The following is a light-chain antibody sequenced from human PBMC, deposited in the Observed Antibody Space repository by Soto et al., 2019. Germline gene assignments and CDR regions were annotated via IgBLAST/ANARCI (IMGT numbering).Light chain of an antibody. CDR1: SNDVGAYDY. CDR2: DVS. CDR3: CSYAVRDTFFV. V-gene: IGLV2-11*01. J-gene: IGLJ1*01. Sequence: ALAQPRSVSGSPGQSVIISCTGTSNDVGAYDYVSWYQQHPGKAPRLVIYDVSKRPSGVPARFSGSKSGNTASLTISGLQAEDEADYFCCSYAVRDTFFVFGTGTKVTVL.